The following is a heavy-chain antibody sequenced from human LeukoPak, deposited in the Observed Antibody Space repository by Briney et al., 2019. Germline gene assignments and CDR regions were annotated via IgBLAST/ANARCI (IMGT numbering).Heavy chain of an antibody. D-gene: IGHD1-26*01. CDR3: ARGGADSFDY. J-gene: IGHJ4*02. CDR2: IYYSGST. Sequence: SGTLSITCSVSGGSISSGDYYWSLLRQPPGKGLELIGYIYYSGSTYYNPSLKSRVTISVDTSKNQFSLKLSSVTAADTAVYYWARGGADSFDYWGQGALVTVSS. CDR1: GGSISSGDYY. V-gene: IGHV4-30-4*01.